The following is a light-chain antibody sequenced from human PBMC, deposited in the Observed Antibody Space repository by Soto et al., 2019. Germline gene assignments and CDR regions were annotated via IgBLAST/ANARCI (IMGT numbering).Light chain of an antibody. Sequence: EIVLTQSPGTLSLSPGERATLSCRASQSVSSSYLAWYQQRPGQAPRLLINGASSRAAGIPDRFRGSGSGTHFPLTIRSLEPEDFAVYYCQQHGSSPTWTFGQGTKVEIK. CDR1: QSVSSSY. J-gene: IGKJ1*01. CDR3: QQHGSSPTWT. V-gene: IGKV3-20*01. CDR2: GAS.